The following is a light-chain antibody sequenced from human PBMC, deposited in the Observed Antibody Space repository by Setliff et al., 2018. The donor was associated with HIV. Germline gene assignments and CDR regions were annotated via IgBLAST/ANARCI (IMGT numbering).Light chain of an antibody. CDR3: CSYAGSHTYI. CDR2: NVI. CDR1: NSDIGAYNY. V-gene: IGLV2-11*01. Sequence: QSALTQPRSVSGSPGQSVTFSCSGSNSDIGAYNYVSWYQQHPGKAPKLIISNVIRRPSGVPDRFSGSKSGNTASLTISGLQAEDEADYYCCSYAGSHTYIFGGGTKATVL. J-gene: IGLJ1*01.